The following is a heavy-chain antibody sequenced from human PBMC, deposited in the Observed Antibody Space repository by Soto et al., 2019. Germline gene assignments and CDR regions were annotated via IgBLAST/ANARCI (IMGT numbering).Heavy chain of an antibody. J-gene: IGHJ4*02. V-gene: IGHV4-59*01. CDR2: IYYSGST. Sequence: PSETLSLTCTVSCGSISSYYWSWIRQPPGKGLEWIGYIYYSGSTNYNPSLKSRVTISVDTSKNQFSLKLSSVTAADTAVYYCARVNSSGWYGRVDYWGQGTLVTVSS. CDR3: ARVNSSGWYGRVDY. D-gene: IGHD6-19*01. CDR1: CGSISSYY.